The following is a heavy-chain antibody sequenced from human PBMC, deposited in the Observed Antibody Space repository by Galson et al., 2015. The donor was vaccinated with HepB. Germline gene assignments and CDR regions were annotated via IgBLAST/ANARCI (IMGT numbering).Heavy chain of an antibody. CDR3: ARAYSGTFYGMDV. CDR1: GFTFSSYA. V-gene: IGHV3-30*04. Sequence: LRLSCAASGFTFSSYAMHWVRQAPGKRLEWVAVISYDGSNKYYADSVKGRFTISRDNSKNTLYLQMNSLRAEDTAVYYCARAYSGTFYGMDVWGQGTTVTVSS. CDR2: ISYDGSNK. J-gene: IGHJ6*02. D-gene: IGHD1-26*01.